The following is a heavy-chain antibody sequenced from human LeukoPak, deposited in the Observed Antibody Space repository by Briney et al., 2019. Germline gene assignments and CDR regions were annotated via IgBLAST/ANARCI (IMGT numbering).Heavy chain of an antibody. Sequence: GASLRLSCAASGFTFSSYAMSWVRQAPGKGLEWVSAISGSGGSTYYADSVKGRFTISRDNSKNTLYLQMNSLGAEDTAVYYCAKSLYYDILTGDYGMDVWGQGTTVTVSS. D-gene: IGHD3-9*01. CDR1: GFTFSSYA. J-gene: IGHJ6*02. CDR2: ISGSGGST. V-gene: IGHV3-23*01. CDR3: AKSLYYDILTGDYGMDV.